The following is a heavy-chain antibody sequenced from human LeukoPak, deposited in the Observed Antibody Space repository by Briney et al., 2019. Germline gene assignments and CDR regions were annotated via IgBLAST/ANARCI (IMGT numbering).Heavy chain of an antibody. J-gene: IGHJ4*02. V-gene: IGHV1-46*01. CDR1: GYTFTSYY. Sequence: ASVKVSSKASGYTFTSYYMHWVRQAPGQGLEWMGIINPSGGSTSYAQKFQGRVTMTRDTSTSTVYMELSSLRSEDTAVYYCARTYYYDSSGYYSLDYWGQGTLVTVSS. CDR3: ARTYYYDSSGYYSLDY. D-gene: IGHD3-22*01. CDR2: INPSGGST.